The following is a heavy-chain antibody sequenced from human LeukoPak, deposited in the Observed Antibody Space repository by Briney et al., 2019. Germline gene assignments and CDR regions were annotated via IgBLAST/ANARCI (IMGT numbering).Heavy chain of an antibody. CDR2: IYYSGGT. J-gene: IGHJ3*02. D-gene: IGHD6-13*01. CDR1: GGSISSYY. V-gene: IGHV4-59*01. Sequence: SETLSLTCTVSGGSISSYYWSWIRQPPGKGLEWIGYIYYSGGTNYNPSLKSRVTISVDTSKNQFSLKLSSVTAADTAVYYCARDGYGIAAAGDAFDIWGQGTMVTVSS. CDR3: ARDGYGIAAAGDAFDI.